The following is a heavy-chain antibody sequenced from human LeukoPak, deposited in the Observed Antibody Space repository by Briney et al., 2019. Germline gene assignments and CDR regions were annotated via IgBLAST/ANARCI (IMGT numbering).Heavy chain of an antibody. CDR2: VNPDNGNT. CDR1: GYSFTTFH. D-gene: IGHD3/OR15-3a*01. V-gene: IGHV1-8*03. CDR3: ARRGLVAGIYDLVYGFDL. Sequence: ASVKVSCKAAGYSFTTFHMNWVRQAPGQGPEGMGWVNPDNGNTVFAQKLQGRVTITQNSSVTTVYMELSSLTSEDTAVYYCARRGLVAGIYDLVYGFDLWGQGTMVTVSS. J-gene: IGHJ3*01.